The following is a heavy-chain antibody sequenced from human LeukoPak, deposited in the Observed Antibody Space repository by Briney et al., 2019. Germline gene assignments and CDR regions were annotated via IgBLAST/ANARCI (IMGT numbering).Heavy chain of an antibody. Sequence: GGSLRLSCAASGFTFSSYSMNWVRQAPGKGLEWVSSISSSSSYLYYADSVKGRFTISRDNAKNSLYLQMNSLRAEDTAVYYCARENTEDYGERCFDYWGQGTLVTVSS. CDR3: ARENTEDYGERCFDY. V-gene: IGHV3-21*01. D-gene: IGHD4-17*01. CDR2: ISSSSSYL. J-gene: IGHJ4*02. CDR1: GFTFSSYS.